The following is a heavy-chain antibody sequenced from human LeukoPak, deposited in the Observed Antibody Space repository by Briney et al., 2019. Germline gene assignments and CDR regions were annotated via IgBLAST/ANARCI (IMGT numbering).Heavy chain of an antibody. CDR2: INHSGST. D-gene: IGHD6-19*01. J-gene: IGHJ4*02. Sequence: SETLSLTCAVYGGSFSGYYWSWIRQPPGKGLEWIGEINHSGSTNYNPSLKSRGTISVDTSKNQFSLKLSSVTAADTAVYCCASSFPIAVAGKGTFDSWGQGTLVTVSS. CDR1: GGSFSGYY. V-gene: IGHV4-34*01. CDR3: ASSFPIAVAGKGTFDS.